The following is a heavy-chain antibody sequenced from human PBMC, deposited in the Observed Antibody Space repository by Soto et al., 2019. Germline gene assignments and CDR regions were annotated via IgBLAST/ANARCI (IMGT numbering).Heavy chain of an antibody. V-gene: IGHV1-69*08. J-gene: IGHJ4*02. CDR2: IILFQNRT. Sequence: QVQLVQSGAEVKRPGSSVKVSCKASGGTFSNYIISWVRQAPGQGLEWMGKIILFQNRTDYARNFQGRVTITADKSTSTAYMELSSLRSEDTAVYYCARESRYCSGGSCYFLPGIDYWGQGTLVTVSS. CDR3: ARESRYCSGGSCYFLPGIDY. D-gene: IGHD2-15*01. CDR1: GGTFSNYI.